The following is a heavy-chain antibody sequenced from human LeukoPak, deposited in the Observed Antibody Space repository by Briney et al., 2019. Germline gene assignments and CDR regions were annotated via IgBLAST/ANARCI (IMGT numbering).Heavy chain of an antibody. CDR1: GFTFSSYW. Sequence: PGGSLRLSCAASGFTFSSYWMSWVRQAPGKRLEWVANIKQDGSEKYYVDSVKGRFTISRDNAKNSLYLQMNSLRAEDTAVYYCARGTGICSSTSCYPNWFDPWGQGTLVTVSS. V-gene: IGHV3-7*01. CDR3: ARGTGICSSTSCYPNWFDP. CDR2: IKQDGSEK. J-gene: IGHJ5*02. D-gene: IGHD2-2*01.